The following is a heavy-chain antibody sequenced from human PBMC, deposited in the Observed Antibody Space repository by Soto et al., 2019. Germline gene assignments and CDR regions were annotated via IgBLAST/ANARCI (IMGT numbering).Heavy chain of an antibody. D-gene: IGHD2-21*02. V-gene: IGHV3-7*03. CDR3: ARDQLILPAHDFFYGSDV. CDR2: IPQEGSDG. J-gene: IGHJ6*02. CDR1: VFTRSMYS. Sequence: WWSLRLSCEVSVFTRSMYSMTWFRQAPGKGLEWVAKIPQEGSDGHYVDSVKGRFTISRDNAKNSVYLQMNSLRAEDTAVYYCARDQLILPAHDFFYGSDVWGQGAKVTVSS.